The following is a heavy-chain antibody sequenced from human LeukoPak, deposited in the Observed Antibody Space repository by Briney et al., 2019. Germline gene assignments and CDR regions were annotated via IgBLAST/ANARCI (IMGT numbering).Heavy chain of an antibody. D-gene: IGHD2-2*01. Sequence: GGSLRLSCAASGFTFNSYAMSWVRQAPGKGLEWASGISVAGSKRHYADSVKGRFTISRDNSKNTLYLQRNSLRAEDTALYYCAKDSLAYCTSSSCFDFDFWGQGALVTVSS. CDR1: GFTFNSYA. CDR2: ISVAGSKR. J-gene: IGHJ4*02. CDR3: AKDSLAYCTSSSCFDFDF. V-gene: IGHV3-23*01.